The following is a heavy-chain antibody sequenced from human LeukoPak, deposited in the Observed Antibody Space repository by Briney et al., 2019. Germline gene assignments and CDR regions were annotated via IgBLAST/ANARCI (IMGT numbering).Heavy chain of an antibody. J-gene: IGHJ4*02. Sequence: GGSLRLSCAAPGFSFSAYGMHWVRQAPGKGLEWVAYIWYDGSKTSYANSVKGRFTISRDTSTSTLYLQMNGLSPEDTAVYHCVRDLLGLPHKYFDSWGQGTLVTVSS. V-gene: IGHV3-30*02. CDR2: IWYDGSKT. CDR3: VRDLLGLPHKYFDS. CDR1: GFSFSAYG. D-gene: IGHD2-15*01.